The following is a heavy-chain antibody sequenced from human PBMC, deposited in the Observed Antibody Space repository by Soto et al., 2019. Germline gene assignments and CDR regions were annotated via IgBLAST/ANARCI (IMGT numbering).Heavy chain of an antibody. D-gene: IGHD2-15*01. V-gene: IGHV1-18*01. CDR1: GYTFTSYG. J-gene: IGHJ6*03. CDR2: ISAYNGNT. CDR3: ARDLGAVYCSGGSCPTHMDV. Sequence: VASVKVSCKASGYTFTSYGISWVRQAPGQGREWMGWISAYNGNTNYAQKLQGRVTMTTDTSTSSAYMELRSLRSDDTAVYYCARDLGAVYCSGGSCPTHMDVWGKGTTVTVSS.